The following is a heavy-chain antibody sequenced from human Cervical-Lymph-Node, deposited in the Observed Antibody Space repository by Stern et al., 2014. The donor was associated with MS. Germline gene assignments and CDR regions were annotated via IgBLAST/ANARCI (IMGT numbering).Heavy chain of an antibody. CDR2: IYTGDSDT. CDR1: GYSFTANW. J-gene: IGHJ4*02. CDR3: ARDYGDYAFDY. D-gene: IGHD4-17*01. V-gene: IGHV5-51*01. Sequence: VQLEESGAEVKKPGESLKISCKGSGYSFTANWIAWLRQMPGKGLEGMGVIYTGDSDTRYSTSFQVQVPISADKSISTAYLQWSSLKASDPAMYYCARDYGDYAFDYWGQGTLVTVSS.